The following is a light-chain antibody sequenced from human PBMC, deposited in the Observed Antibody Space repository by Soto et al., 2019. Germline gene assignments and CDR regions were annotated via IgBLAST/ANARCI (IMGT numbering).Light chain of an antibody. J-gene: IGLJ1*01. V-gene: IGLV2-11*01. CDR3: CYYAGSSTCV. CDR1: SSDVGGYNY. CDR2: DVS. Sequence: QSALTQPRSVSGSPGQSVTISCTGTSSDVGGYNYVSWYQQHPGKAPKLMIYDVSKRPSGVPDRFSGSKSGNTASLTISGLQAEDAADYYCCYYAGSSTCVFGTGTKLTVL.